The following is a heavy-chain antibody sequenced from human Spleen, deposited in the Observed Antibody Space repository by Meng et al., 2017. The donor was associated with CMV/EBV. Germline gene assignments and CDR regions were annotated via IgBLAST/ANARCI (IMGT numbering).Heavy chain of an antibody. CDR1: GVSFSNYG. D-gene: IGHD3-22*01. J-gene: IGHJ4*02. CDR3: ARPVVVGVDY. Sequence: LSCAASGVSFSNYGMHWVRQAPGKGLEWVAVIWYDGKNTYYADSVKGRFTISRDTSKNTLYLQMNSLSAEDTAMYYCARPVVVGVDYWGQGTLVTVSS. V-gene: IGHV3-33*01. CDR2: IWYDGKNT.